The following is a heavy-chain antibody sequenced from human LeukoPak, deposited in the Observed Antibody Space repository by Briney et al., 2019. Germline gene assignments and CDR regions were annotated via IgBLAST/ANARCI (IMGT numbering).Heavy chain of an antibody. D-gene: IGHD6-13*01. CDR1: GFTFSSYW. V-gene: IGHV3-7*01. CDR2: IKHDGTEK. CDR3: AYSSSWANFDY. J-gene: IGHJ4*02. Sequence: GGSLRLSCAASGFTFSSYWMSWVRQAPGKGLEWVANIKHDGTEKYSVDSVKGRFTISRDNAKNSLYLQMNSLRAEDTAVYYCAYSSSWANFDYWGQGTLVTVSS.